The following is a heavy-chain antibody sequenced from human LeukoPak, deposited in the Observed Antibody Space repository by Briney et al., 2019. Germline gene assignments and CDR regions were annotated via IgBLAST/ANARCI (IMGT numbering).Heavy chain of an antibody. D-gene: IGHD1-7*01. CDR1: GCSISSYY. Sequence: SETLSLTCTVSGCSISSYYWSWIRQPPGKGLEWSGYIYYSGSTNYNPSLKSRVTISVDTSKNQFSLKLISVTAADTAVYYCARITPNWNSDLDYWGQGTLVTVSS. CDR3: ARITPNWNSDLDY. CDR2: IYYSGST. J-gene: IGHJ4*02. V-gene: IGHV4-59*01.